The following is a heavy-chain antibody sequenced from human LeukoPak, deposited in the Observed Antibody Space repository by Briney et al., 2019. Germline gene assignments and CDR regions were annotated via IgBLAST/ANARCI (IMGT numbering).Heavy chain of an antibody. CDR1: GASISPYY. D-gene: IGHD3-10*01. Sequence: SETLSLTCTVSGASISPYYWVWMRQPAGKGLEWIGRISPSGSTNYNPSLKSRVTISVDTSKNQFSLKLSSVTAADTAVYYCARDVSAEGESDYWGQGTLVTVSS. V-gene: IGHV4-4*07. J-gene: IGHJ4*02. CDR2: ISPSGST. CDR3: ARDVSAEGESDY.